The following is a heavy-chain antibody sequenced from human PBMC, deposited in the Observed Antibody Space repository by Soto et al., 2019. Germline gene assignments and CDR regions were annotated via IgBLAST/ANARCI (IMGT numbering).Heavy chain of an antibody. Sequence: GGSLRLSCAASGFTFSGSAMHWVRQASGKGLEWVGRIRSKANSYATAYAASVKGRFTISRDDSKNTAYLQMNSLKTEDTAVYYCTRHADAFDIWGQGTMVTVSS. CDR1: GFTFSGSA. V-gene: IGHV3-73*01. CDR2: IRSKANSYAT. CDR3: TRHADAFDI. J-gene: IGHJ3*02.